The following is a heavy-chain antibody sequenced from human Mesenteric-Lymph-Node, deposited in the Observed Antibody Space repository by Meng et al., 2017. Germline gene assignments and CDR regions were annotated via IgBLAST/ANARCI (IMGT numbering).Heavy chain of an antibody. V-gene: IGHV3-23*01. CDR1: GFTFLSYA. Sequence: GESLKISCAVSGFTFLSYALSWVRQAPGKGLEWVSTISDTADYTYYADSVRGRFTTSRDNSKSSLFLQMNSLRAEDTAIYYCAKGPLSSDRSQPLNFDAWGQGTLVTVSS. CDR3: AKGPLSSDRSQPLNFDA. J-gene: IGHJ4*02. D-gene: IGHD2-21*02. CDR2: ISDTADYT.